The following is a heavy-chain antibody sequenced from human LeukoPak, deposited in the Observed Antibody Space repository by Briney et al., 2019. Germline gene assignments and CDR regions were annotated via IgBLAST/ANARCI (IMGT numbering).Heavy chain of an antibody. CDR1: GFTFSSFE. CDR3: ARRFDD. J-gene: IGHJ5*02. V-gene: IGHV3-48*03. Sequence: GGSLRLSCAASGFTFSSFEMTWVRQAPGKGLEWISYISSGGDTIYYADSVKGRFTISRDNAKNSLYLQMNSLRAEDTAVYYCARRFDDWGQGSLVTVSS. CDR2: ISSGGDTI.